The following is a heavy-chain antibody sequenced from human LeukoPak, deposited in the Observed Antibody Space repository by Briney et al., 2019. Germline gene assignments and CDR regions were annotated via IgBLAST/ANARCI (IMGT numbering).Heavy chain of an antibody. CDR1: GGSFSGYY. Sequence: SETLSLTCAVYGGSFSGYYWSWIRQPPGKGLEWIGEINQSGSTNYNPSLKSRDTLSVDTSKNQFSLKLSSVTAADTAVYYCARGPIGGWLRPFDYWGQGTLVTVSS. V-gene: IGHV4-34*01. CDR3: ARGPIGGWLRPFDY. D-gene: IGHD5-12*01. CDR2: INQSGST. J-gene: IGHJ4*02.